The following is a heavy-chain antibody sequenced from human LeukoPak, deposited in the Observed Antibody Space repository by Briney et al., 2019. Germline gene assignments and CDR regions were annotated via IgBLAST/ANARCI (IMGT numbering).Heavy chain of an antibody. CDR2: INPNSGGT. CDR3: ARDGSGSYWEHWFDP. Sequence: ASVNVSCTASGYTFTGYYMHWVRQAPGQGLEWMGRINPNSGGTNYAQKFQGRVTMTRDTSISTAYMELSRLRSDDTAVYYCARDGSGSYWEHWFDPWGQGTLVTVSS. J-gene: IGHJ5*02. D-gene: IGHD3-10*01. CDR1: GYTFTGYY. V-gene: IGHV1-2*06.